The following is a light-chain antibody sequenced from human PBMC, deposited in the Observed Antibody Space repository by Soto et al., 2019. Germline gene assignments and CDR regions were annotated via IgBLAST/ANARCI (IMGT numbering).Light chain of an antibody. CDR2: DVT. Sequence: QSALTQPASVSGSPGQSITISCTGTSSDVGGYDSVSWYQQHPGKAPKLMIFDVTNRPSGVSIRFPGSKSGNTASLSISGLQTEDEAHYYCSSYTSSATRVFGGGTQLTVL. V-gene: IGLV2-14*03. CDR3: SSYTSSATRV. J-gene: IGLJ3*02. CDR1: SSDVGGYDS.